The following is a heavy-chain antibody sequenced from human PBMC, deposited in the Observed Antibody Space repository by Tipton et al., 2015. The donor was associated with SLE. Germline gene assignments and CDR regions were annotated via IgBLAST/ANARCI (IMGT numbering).Heavy chain of an antibody. CDR2: TYHSGTT. V-gene: IGHV4-38-2*02. Sequence: TLSLTRTVSGYSISIGYHWGWIRQSPGKGLEWIGSTYHSGTTYYNPSLKSRVTISVDTSKNQFSLKLRSVTAADTAVYYCARVDYYDSSGYYSDDAFDIWGQGTMVTVSS. CDR1: GYSISIGYH. D-gene: IGHD3-22*01. J-gene: IGHJ3*02. CDR3: ARVDYYDSSGYYSDDAFDI.